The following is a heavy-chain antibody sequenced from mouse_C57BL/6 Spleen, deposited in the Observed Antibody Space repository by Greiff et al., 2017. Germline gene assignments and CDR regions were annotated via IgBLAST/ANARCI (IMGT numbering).Heavy chain of an antibody. J-gene: IGHJ2*01. V-gene: IGHV1-59*01. CDR1: GYTFTSYW. D-gene: IGHD1-1*01. Sequence: QVQLQQPGAELVRPGTSVKLSCKASGYTFTSYWMHWVKQRPGQGLEWIGVIDPSDSYTNYNQKFKGKATLTVDTSSSTAYMQLSSLTSEDSAVYYCARRRVYYGSSFYFDYWGQGTTLTVSS. CDR3: ARRRVYYGSSFYFDY. CDR2: IDPSDSYT.